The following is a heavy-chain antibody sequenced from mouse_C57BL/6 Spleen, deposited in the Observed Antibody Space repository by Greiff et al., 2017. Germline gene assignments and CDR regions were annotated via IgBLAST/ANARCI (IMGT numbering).Heavy chain of an antibody. V-gene: IGHV7-3*01. D-gene: IGHD4-1*01. CDR2: IRNKANGYTT. Sequence: EVKLVESGGGLVQPGGSLSLSCAASGFTFTDYYMSWVRQPPGKALEWLGFIRNKANGYTTEYSASVKGRFTISRDNSQSILYLQMNALRAEDSATYYCARITGVFDYWGQGTTLTVSS. CDR1: GFTFTDYY. CDR3: ARITGVFDY. J-gene: IGHJ2*01.